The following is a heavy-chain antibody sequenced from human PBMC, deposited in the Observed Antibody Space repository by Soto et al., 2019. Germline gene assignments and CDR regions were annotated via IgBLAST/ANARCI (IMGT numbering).Heavy chain of an antibody. D-gene: IGHD1-7*01. Sequence: EVQLVESGGGLVKPGGSLRLSCAASGFTFSNAWMSWVRQAPGKGLEWVGRIKSKTDGGTTDYAAPVKGRFTISRDDSKNTLYLQMNSLKTEDTAVYYCTTQADRGNWIYGVGTIFDYWGQGTLVTVSS. CDR1: GFTFSNAW. J-gene: IGHJ4*02. CDR3: TTQADRGNWIYGVGTIFDY. V-gene: IGHV3-15*01. CDR2: IKSKTDGGTT.